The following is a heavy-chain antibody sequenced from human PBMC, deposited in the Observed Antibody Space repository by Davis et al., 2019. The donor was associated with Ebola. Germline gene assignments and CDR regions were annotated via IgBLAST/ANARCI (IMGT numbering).Heavy chain of an antibody. CDR3: ALIPMFDY. D-gene: IGHD2-21*01. Sequence: GESLKISCAASGLTFSSYAMHWVRQAPGKGLEWVAIIAYDGSNKNYADSVKGRFTISRDNSKNTLYLQMNSLRAEDTAVYYCALIPMFDYWGQGTLVTVSA. CDR1: GLTFSSYA. J-gene: IGHJ4*02. V-gene: IGHV3-30*04. CDR2: IAYDGSNK.